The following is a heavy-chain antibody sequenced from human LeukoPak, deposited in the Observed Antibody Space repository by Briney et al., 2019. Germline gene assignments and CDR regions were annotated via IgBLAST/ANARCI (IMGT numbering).Heavy chain of an antibody. CDR3: AAGAAYCEDYYYYGMDV. D-gene: IGHD1-26*01. CDR2: ISGSGGST. V-gene: IGHV3-23*01. Sequence: PGGSLRLSCAASGFTFSSYAMSWVRQAPGKGLEWVSAISGSGGSTYYADSVKGRFTISRDNSKNTLYLQMNSLRAEDTAVYYCAAGAAYCEDYYYYGMDVWGQGTTVTVSS. J-gene: IGHJ6*02. CDR1: GFTFSSYA.